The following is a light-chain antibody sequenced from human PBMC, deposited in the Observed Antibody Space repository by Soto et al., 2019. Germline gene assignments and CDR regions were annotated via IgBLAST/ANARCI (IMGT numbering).Light chain of an antibody. CDR1: QSVKSSY. CDR3: QQCRSSPWT. Sequence: EIVLTQSPGTLSLSPGERATLSCRASQSVKSSYLAWYQQKPGQAPRLLIYGASSRATGIPDRFSGSGSGTDFTLTISRLEPEDFAVYYCQQCRSSPWTFGQGTTVEFK. J-gene: IGKJ1*01. V-gene: IGKV3-20*01. CDR2: GAS.